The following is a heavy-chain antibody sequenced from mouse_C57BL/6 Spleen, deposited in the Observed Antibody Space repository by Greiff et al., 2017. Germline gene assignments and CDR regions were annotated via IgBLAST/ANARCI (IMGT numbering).Heavy chain of an antibody. Sequence: QVQLQQPGTELVKPGASVKLSCKASGYTFTSYWMHWVKQRPGQGLEWIGNINPSNGGTNYNEKFKSKATLTVDKSSSTAYMQLSSLTAEDSAVYYRARDEFSTVVDTYAMDYWGQGTSVTVSS. CDR2: INPSNGGT. CDR1: GYTFTSYW. CDR3: ARDEFSTVVDTYAMDY. V-gene: IGHV1-53*01. J-gene: IGHJ4*01. D-gene: IGHD1-1*01.